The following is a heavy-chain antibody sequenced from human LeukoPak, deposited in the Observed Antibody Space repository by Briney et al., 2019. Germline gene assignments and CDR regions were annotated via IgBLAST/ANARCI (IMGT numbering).Heavy chain of an antibody. J-gene: IGHJ5*02. Sequence: SETLSLTCAVYGGSFSGYYWSWIRQPPGKGLEWIGEINHSGSTNYNPSLKSRVTISVDTSKNQFSLKLSSVTAADTAVYYCARVGPGVSGWPVEEWFDPWGQGTLVTVSS. CDR3: ARVGPGVSGWPVEEWFDP. V-gene: IGHV4-34*01. CDR2: INHSGST. D-gene: IGHD6-19*01. CDR1: GGSFSGYY.